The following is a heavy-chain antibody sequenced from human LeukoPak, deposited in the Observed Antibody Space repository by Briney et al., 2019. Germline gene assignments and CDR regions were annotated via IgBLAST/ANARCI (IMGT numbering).Heavy chain of an antibody. D-gene: IGHD6-13*01. J-gene: IGHJ5*02. CDR3: ARGVVAAAGPSP. CDR1: GHTFTSYD. Sequence: GASVKVSCKASGHTFTSYDINWVRQATGQGLEWMGWMNPNSGNTGYAQKFQGRVTMTRNTSISTAYMELSSLRSEDTAVYYCARGVVAAAGPSPWSQGTLVTVSS. V-gene: IGHV1-8*01. CDR2: MNPNSGNT.